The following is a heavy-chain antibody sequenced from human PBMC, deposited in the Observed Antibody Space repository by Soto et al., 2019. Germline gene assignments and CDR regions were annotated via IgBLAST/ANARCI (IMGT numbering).Heavy chain of an antibody. CDR1: GGSISSAAYY. D-gene: IGHD5-18*01. J-gene: IGHJ4*02. CDR2: ISHSGST. CDR3: AREYTYGSNFFDC. Sequence: QVQLQESGPGLVKPSQTLSLSCTVSGGSISSAAYYWSWIRQHPGKGLEWIGYISHSGSTYYTPSLTRRVSISADTSKNQFSLNLPSVTAADTAVYYWAREYTYGSNFFDCWGQGALVTVSS. V-gene: IGHV4-31*03.